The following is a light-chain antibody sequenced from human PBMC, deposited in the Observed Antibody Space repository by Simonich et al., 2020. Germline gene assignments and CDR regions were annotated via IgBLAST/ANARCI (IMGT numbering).Light chain of an antibody. J-gene: IGLJ3*02. CDR1: SSDVGSYNL. Sequence: QSALTQPASVSGSPGQSITISCTGTSSDVGSYNLVSWYQQHPGKAPKLIIYEGSKRPSGVSHRFSGAKSGNTASLTISGLQAEDEADYYCCSYAGSSTFNWVFGGGTKLTVL. V-gene: IGLV2-23*03. CDR2: EGS. CDR3: CSYAGSSTFNWV.